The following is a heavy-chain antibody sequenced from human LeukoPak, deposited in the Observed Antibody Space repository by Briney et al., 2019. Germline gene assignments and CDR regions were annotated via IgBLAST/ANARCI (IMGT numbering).Heavy chain of an antibody. J-gene: IGHJ4*02. CDR2: ISSNGGST. CDR1: GFTFSSYA. D-gene: IGHD3-22*01. Sequence: GGSLRLSCAASGFTFSSYAMHWVRQAPGKGLEYVSAISSNGGSTYYANSVKGRFTISRDNSKKTLYLQMGSLRAEDMAVYYCARDSNYDSSGYYYVFDYWGQGTLVTVSS. CDR3: ARDSNYDSSGYYYVFDY. V-gene: IGHV3-64*01.